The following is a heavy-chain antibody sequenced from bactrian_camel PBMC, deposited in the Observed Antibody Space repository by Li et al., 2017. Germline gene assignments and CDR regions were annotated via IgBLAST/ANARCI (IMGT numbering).Heavy chain of an antibody. V-gene: IGHV3S53*01. D-gene: IGHD5*01. Sequence: VQLVESGGGSVQTGGSLRLSCQASGTAYYTYYMAWFRQIPIPGKRREGVATIDLDGSVRYAESVKGRFTLSQDNAMYYCGARPGSCAPEEVSAYDWWGQGTQVTVS. J-gene: IGHJ4*01. CDR2: IDLDGSV. CDR1: GTAYYTYY.